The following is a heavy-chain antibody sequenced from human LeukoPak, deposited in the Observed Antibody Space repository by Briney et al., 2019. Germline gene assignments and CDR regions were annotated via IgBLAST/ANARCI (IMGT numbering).Heavy chain of an antibody. CDR2: ISYDGSNK. V-gene: IGHV3-30-3*01. D-gene: IGHD3-22*01. CDR3: ARDMTVVVITTGGFDY. CDR1: GFTFSTYA. J-gene: IGHJ4*02. Sequence: GGSLRLSCAASGFTFSTYAMHWVRPAPGKGLEWVAVISYDGSNKYYADSVKDRFTISRDNSKNTLYLQMNSLRAEDTAVYYCARDMTVVVITTGGFDYWGQGALVTVSS.